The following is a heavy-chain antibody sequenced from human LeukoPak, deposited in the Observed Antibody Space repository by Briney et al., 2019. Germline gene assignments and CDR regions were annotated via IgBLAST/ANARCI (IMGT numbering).Heavy chain of an antibody. CDR3: ARARWYYDFWSGPLDY. J-gene: IGHJ4*02. CDR2: IYYSGST. D-gene: IGHD3-3*01. V-gene: IGHV4-59*01. CDR1: GGSISSYY. Sequence: SETLSLTCTVSGGSISSYYWSWIRQPPGKGLEWIGYIYYSGSTNYNPSLKSRVTISVDTSKNQFSLELSSVTAADTAVYYCARARWYYDFWSGPLDYWGQGTLVTVSS.